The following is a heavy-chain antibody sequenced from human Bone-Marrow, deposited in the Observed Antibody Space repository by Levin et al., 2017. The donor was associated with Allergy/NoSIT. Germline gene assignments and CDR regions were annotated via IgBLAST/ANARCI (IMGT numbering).Heavy chain of an antibody. CDR1: GFTFSNYW. CDR3: MGAFDI. J-gene: IGHJ3*02. Sequence: GGSLRLSCAASGFTFSNYWMHWVRQAPGKGLVWVSRIKSDGSSISYADSVKGRFTISRDNAKNTLYLQMNSLRVEDTAAYFCMGAFDIWGQGTMVTVSS. CDR2: IKSDGSSI. V-gene: IGHV3-74*01. D-gene: IGHD1-26*01.